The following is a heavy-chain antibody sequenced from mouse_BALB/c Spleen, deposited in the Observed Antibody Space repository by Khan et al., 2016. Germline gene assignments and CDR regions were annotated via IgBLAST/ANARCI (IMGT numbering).Heavy chain of an antibody. CDR2: IWGDGTT. CDR1: GFSLIAYG. J-gene: IGHJ4*01. V-gene: IGHV2-6-7*01. D-gene: IGHD2-2*01. CDR3: ARDGWGYYAMDY. Sequence: QVTLKESGPGLVALSQSLSITCTVSGFSLIAYGANWVRQPPGKSMEWRGMIWGDGTTDYNSALKSRLNINKDNSKSQVFLKMNSLQTDDTARYYCARDGWGYYAMDYWGQGTSVTVSS.